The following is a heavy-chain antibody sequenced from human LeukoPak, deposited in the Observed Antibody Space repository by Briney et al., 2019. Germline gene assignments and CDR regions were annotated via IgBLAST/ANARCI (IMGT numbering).Heavy chain of an antibody. CDR3: ARRAGAYSHPYDY. D-gene: IGHD4/OR15-4a*01. V-gene: IGHV3-53*01. J-gene: IGHJ4*02. CDR2: IYSDNT. CDR1: GFTFDDYA. Sequence: GGSLRLSCAASGFTFDDYAMHWVRQAPGKGLEWVSFIYSDNTHYSDSVKGRFTISRDNSKNTLYLQMNSLRAEDTAVYYCARRAGAYSHPYDYWGQGTLVTVSS.